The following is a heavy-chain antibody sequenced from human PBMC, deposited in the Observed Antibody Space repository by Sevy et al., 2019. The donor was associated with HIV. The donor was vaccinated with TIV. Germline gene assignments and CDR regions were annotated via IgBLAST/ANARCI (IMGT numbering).Heavy chain of an antibody. D-gene: IGHD2-15*01. CDR3: ARGGILVEGDDRTTPFDF. CDR1: GFTFNTYS. V-gene: IGHV3-30-3*01. J-gene: IGHJ4*02. Sequence: GGSLRLSCSVSGFTFNTYSFHWVRQAPGMGLEWVSVISSDGVTKYYADSVRGRFTISRDNSKSTLYLQMNNLRAGDTGVSYCARGGILVEGDDRTTPFDFWGQGTLVTVSS. CDR2: ISSDGVTK.